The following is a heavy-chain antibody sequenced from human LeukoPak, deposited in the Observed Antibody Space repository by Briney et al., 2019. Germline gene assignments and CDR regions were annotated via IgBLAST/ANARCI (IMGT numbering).Heavy chain of an antibody. CDR3: ARRFSWVKRTIVGAVAGFDY. V-gene: IGHV4-39*01. Sequence: SETLSLTCTVSGGSISSSSYYWGWIRQPPGQGLEWIGSIYYSGSTYYNPSLKSRVTISVDTSKSQFSLKLSSVTAADTAVYYCARRFSWVKRTIVGAVAGFDYWGQGTLVTVSS. D-gene: IGHD1-26*01. J-gene: IGHJ4*02. CDR2: IYYSGST. CDR1: GGSISSSSYY.